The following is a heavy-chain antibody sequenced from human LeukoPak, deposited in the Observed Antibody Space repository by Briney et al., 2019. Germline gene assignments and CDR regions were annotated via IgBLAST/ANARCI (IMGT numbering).Heavy chain of an antibody. CDR3: ARGVPYDSWSGPHYSDY. V-gene: IGHV3-7*01. D-gene: IGHD3-3*01. Sequence: GSLRLSCAASRFTLSTYWMSWVRQAPGKGLEWVSHIKQDGSQEYYVDSVKGRFTISRGSAKNSLYLQMNSLRAEDTAVYYCARGVPYDSWSGPHYSDYWGQGTLVTVSS. J-gene: IGHJ4*02. CDR2: IKQDGSQE. CDR1: RFTLSTYW.